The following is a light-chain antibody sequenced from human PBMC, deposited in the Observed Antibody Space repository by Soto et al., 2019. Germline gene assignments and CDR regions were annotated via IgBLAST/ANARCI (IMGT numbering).Light chain of an antibody. CDR3: QQYNSYSHT. V-gene: IGKV1-5*01. J-gene: IGKJ1*01. CDR2: DAS. Sequence: DIQMTRSPSTLSASVGDRVTITCRASQSISSWLAWYQQKPGKAPKLLIYDASSLESGVPSRFSGSGSGKEFTLTISSLQPDDFATYYCQQYNSYSHTFGQGTKVEI. CDR1: QSISSW.